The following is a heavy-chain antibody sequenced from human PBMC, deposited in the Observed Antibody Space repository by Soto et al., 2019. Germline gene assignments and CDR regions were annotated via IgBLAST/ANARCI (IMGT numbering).Heavy chain of an antibody. D-gene: IGHD3-10*01. CDR2: ICSGGTT. V-gene: IGHV3-66*01. J-gene: IGHJ6*02. CDR1: ALTASKNY. Sequence: GGSLRLSCAGSALTASKNYMSWVRQPPGKGLEWVSVICSGGTTYYADSVKDRFSISRDNSKSTLYLQMDNLRAGDTAVYYCARGGSGSDWDYYGMDVWGQGTTVTVSS. CDR3: ARGGSGSDWDYYGMDV.